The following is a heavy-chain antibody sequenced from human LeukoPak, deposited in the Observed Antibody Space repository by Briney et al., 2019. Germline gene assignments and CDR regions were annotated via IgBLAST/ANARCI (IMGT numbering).Heavy chain of an antibody. CDR2: ISGRGDST. CDR3: AKVPQGLFYDILTATPPHFDY. V-gene: IGHV3-23*01. Sequence: GGSLRLSCAASGFTFSNFAMTWVRQAPGKGLEWVSAISGRGDSTFYADSVKGRFTISRDNSKNMLYLQMSSLRAEDTALYYCAKVPQGLFYDILTATPPHFDYWGQGTLVTVSS. J-gene: IGHJ4*02. CDR1: GFTFSNFA. D-gene: IGHD3-9*01.